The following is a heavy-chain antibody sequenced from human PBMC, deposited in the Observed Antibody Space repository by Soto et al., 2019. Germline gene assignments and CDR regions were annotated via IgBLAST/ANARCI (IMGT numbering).Heavy chain of an antibody. J-gene: IGHJ5*02. V-gene: IGHV4-39*01. CDR2: IYYSGST. CDR3: ASERGSDYYDSSGYCP. Sequence: SETLSLTCTVSGGSISSSSYYWGWIRQPPGKGLEWIGSIYYSGSTYYNPSLKSRVTISVDTSKNQFSLKLSSVTAADTAVYYCASERGSDYYDSSGYCPWGQGTLVTVSS. D-gene: IGHD3-22*01. CDR1: GGSISSSSYY.